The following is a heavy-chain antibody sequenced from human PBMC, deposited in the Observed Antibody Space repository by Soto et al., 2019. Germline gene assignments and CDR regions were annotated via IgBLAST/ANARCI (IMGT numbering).Heavy chain of an antibody. CDR2: IYHAVST. Sequence: QLQLQESGSGLVKPSQTLSLTCALSGGSIRSTGVSWSWIRQPPGKGLECIGYIYHAVSTSYNPSLKSRVTISVDRSKNHFSLNLTSVTAADTAVYYGGGARFGELSGGDWLDRWGQGTRVTVSS. D-gene: IGHD3-10*01. V-gene: IGHV4-30-2*01. CDR1: GGSIRSTGVS. J-gene: IGHJ5*02. CDR3: GGARFGELSGGDWLDR.